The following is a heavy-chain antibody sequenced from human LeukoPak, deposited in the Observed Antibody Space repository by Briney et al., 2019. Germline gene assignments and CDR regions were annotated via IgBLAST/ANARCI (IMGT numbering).Heavy chain of an antibody. Sequence: GGSLRLSCAASGFTFSSYAMHWVRQAPGKGLEYVSAISSNGGSTYYANSVKGRFTISRDNSKNTLYLQMGSLRAEDMAVYYCAREAPGYYGSGSYYNRPFDYWGQGTLVTVSS. CDR2: ISSNGGST. D-gene: IGHD3-10*01. CDR1: GFTFSSYA. CDR3: AREAPGYYGSGSYYNRPFDY. J-gene: IGHJ4*02. V-gene: IGHV3-64*01.